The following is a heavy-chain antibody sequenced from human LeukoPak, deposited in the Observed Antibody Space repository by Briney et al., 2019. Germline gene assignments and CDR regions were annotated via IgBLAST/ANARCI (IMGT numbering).Heavy chain of an antibody. V-gene: IGHV3-48*02. CDR3: ARDEDAF. CDR2: ISSDSSTI. J-gene: IGHJ4*02. CDR1: GFTFSSYN. Sequence: GGALRLSCAASGFTFSSYNRNWVRQAPGKGLEWVSYISSDSSTIFYADSVKGRFTISRDNAKNSLYLQMNSLRDEDTAVYYCARDEDAFGGQGTLVTVSS.